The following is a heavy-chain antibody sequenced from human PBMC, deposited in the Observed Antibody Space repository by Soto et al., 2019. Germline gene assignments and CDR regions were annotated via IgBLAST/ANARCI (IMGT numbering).Heavy chain of an antibody. Sequence: GASVKVSCKASGYRFTSYGIGWVRQAPGQGLEWMGWINAYNGNTNYAQNLQGRVTLTTDTSTSTAHMELRSLRSNDTAVYYCAMVAFYFTPPPRNVGGKGTTVTVS. CDR1: GYRFTSYG. V-gene: IGHV1-18*01. J-gene: IGHJ6*03. D-gene: IGHD2-15*01. CDR3: AMVAFYFTPPPRNV. CDR2: INAYNGNT.